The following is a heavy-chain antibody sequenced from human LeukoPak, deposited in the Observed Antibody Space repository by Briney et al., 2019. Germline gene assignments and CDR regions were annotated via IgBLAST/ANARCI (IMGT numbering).Heavy chain of an antibody. J-gene: IGHJ5*02. CDR1: GDSFSSVSYY. CDR3: ARGGLLNWFDP. Sequence: PSETLSLTCTVSGDSFSSVSYYWSWIRQPAGKGLEWIGRIYATGSTNYNPSLKSRVTISVDTSKNQFSLKLSSVTAADTAVYYCARGGLLNWFDPWGRGTLVTVSS. V-gene: IGHV4-61*02. D-gene: IGHD1-26*01. CDR2: IYATGST.